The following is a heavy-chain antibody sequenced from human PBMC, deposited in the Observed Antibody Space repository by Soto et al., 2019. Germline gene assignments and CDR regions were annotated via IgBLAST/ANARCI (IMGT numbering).Heavy chain of an antibody. CDR1: GGSISSSNW. J-gene: IGHJ4*02. Sequence: SETLSLTCAVSGGSISSSNWWSWVRQPPGKGLEWIGEIYHSGSTNYNPSLKSRVTISVDKSKNQFSLKLSSVTGADTAVYYCARGRYYYDSSGYMFDYWGQGTLVTVSS. V-gene: IGHV4-4*02. CDR3: ARGRYYYDSSGYMFDY. D-gene: IGHD3-22*01. CDR2: IYHSGST.